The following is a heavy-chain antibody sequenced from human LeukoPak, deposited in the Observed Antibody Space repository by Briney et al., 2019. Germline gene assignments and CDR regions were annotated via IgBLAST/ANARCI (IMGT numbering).Heavy chain of an antibody. CDR1: GYSLSDYW. CDR2: ITSDGSTT. CDR3: AGDYIWGRLF. J-gene: IGHJ4*01. D-gene: IGHD3-16*01. V-gene: IGHV3-74*01. Sequence: GGSLRLSCVGSGYSLSDYWMHWVRQTPGKGLMWVSRITSDGSTTWYADSVKGRFTVSRDNAKNTLFLEMNSLRDEDTAVYYCAGDYIWGRLFWGQGTLVTVSS.